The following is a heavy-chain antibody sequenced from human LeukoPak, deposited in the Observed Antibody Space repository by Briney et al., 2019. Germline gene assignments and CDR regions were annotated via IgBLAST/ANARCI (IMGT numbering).Heavy chain of an antibody. CDR3: TRDQYDFWSGYPGIDY. CDR1: GFTFGGYA. D-gene: IGHD3-3*01. Sequence: GGSLRLSCTASGFTFGGYAMSWVRQAPGKGLEWVGFIRSKAYGGTTEYAASVKGRFTISRDDSKSIAYLQMNSLKTEDTAVYYCTRDQYDFWSGYPGIDYWGQGTLVTVSS. J-gene: IGHJ4*02. V-gene: IGHV3-49*04. CDR2: IRSKAYGGTT.